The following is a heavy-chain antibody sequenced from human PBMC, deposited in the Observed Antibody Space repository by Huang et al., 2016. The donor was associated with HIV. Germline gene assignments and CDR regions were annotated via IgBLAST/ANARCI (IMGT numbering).Heavy chain of an antibody. J-gene: IGHJ2*01. CDR3: ARGRLMSWMAARDWFFDL. D-gene: IGHD2-15*01. V-gene: IGHV4-34*02. CDR1: GGSFSGYY. Sequence: QMQLQQWGAGLLKPSETLSLTCALYGGSFSGYYWRWIRQPPGKGLEWIGEINNSGSTNDNPSLKSRVSISVDTSKNQFSLKLSSVTAADTAVYYCARGRLMSWMAARDWFFDLWGRGTLVTVSS. CDR2: INNSGST.